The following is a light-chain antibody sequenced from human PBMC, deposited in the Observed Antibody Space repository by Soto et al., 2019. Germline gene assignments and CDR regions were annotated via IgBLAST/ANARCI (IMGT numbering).Light chain of an antibody. CDR1: QGINTF. J-gene: IGKJ5*01. CDR2: AAS. CDR3: QQLNSYPIT. Sequence: IPLTQTPSSLSASVGDIVTITCRASQGINTFLAWYQKKAGKAPKIMIYAASTLQSGVPSRFSGSGSGTDFNLTISSLQSEDVATYYCQQLNSYPITLGQGTRLEIK. V-gene: IGKV1-9*01.